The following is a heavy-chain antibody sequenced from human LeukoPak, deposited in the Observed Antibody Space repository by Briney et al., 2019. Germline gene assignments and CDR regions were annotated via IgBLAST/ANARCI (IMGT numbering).Heavy chain of an antibody. D-gene: IGHD4-17*01. J-gene: IGHJ4*02. CDR2: IYSGGIT. CDR1: GFTVSSNY. CDR3: ARGDYLFY. V-gene: IGHV3-66*01. Sequence: GGSLRLSCAASGFTVSSNYMNWVRQAPGKGLEWVSAIYSGGITFYADSVKGRFTISRDTSKNTLYLQMHSLRAEDPALYYCARGDYLFYWGQGTLVTVSS.